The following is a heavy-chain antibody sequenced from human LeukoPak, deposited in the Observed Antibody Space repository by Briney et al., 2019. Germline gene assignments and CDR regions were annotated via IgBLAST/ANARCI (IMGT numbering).Heavy chain of an antibody. V-gene: IGHV3-23*01. CDR2: ISGDGST. CDR1: GFIFNTYA. D-gene: IGHD2-15*01. CDR3: AKYCSGGNCYSGLS. Sequence: GGSLRLSCAASGFIFNTYAMTWVRQAPGKGLEWVSTISGDGSTYYTGSVKGRFTISRDNSKNTLFLQMNSLRAEDTAVYYCAKYCSGGNCYSGLSWGQGTLVTVSS. J-gene: IGHJ5*02.